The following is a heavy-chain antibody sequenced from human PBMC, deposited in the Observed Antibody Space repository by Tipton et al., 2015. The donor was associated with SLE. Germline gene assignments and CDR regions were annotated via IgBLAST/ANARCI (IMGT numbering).Heavy chain of an antibody. Sequence: GSLRLSCAASGFPFDDYSMHWVRQAPGKGLEWVSLISWDGGSTYYADSVKGRFSISRDNGKNSLYLLMNSLRTEDTALYYCAKGSFAPGGYYYYGLDVWGQGTTVTVS. CDR3: AKGSFAPGGYYYYGLDV. CDR2: ISWDGGST. D-gene: IGHD3-16*01. J-gene: IGHJ6*02. V-gene: IGHV3-43*01. CDR1: GFPFDDYS.